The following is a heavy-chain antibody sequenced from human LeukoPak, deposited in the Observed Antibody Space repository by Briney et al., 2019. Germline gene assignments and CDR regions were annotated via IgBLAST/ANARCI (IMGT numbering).Heavy chain of an antibody. CDR3: ARSYYYDMDV. CDR1: GDSISSYNYF. Sequence: SETLSLICTVSGDSISSYNYFWGWIRQPPGKGLEWIGSISDSGNTYYNLSLKSRITISVDMSKNQFTLKLSSVTAADTAVYYCARSYYYDMDVWGQGTTVTVSS. V-gene: IGHV4-39*01. J-gene: IGHJ6*02. CDR2: ISDSGNT.